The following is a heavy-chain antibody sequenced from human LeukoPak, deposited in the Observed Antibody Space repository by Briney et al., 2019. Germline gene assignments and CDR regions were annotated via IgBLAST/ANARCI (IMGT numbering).Heavy chain of an antibody. CDR2: INHSGST. Sequence: SPETLSLTCAVYGGSFSGYYWSWIRQPPGKGLEWIGEINHSGSTNYNPSLKSRVTISVDTSKNQFSLKLSSVTAADTAVYYCASTMYLYYYGSGSYLDYWGQGTLVTVSS. V-gene: IGHV4-34*01. J-gene: IGHJ4*02. CDR3: ASTMYLYYYGSGSYLDY. CDR1: GGSFSGYY. D-gene: IGHD3-10*01.